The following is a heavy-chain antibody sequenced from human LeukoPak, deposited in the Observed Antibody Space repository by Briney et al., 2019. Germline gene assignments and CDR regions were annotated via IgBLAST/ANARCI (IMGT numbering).Heavy chain of an antibody. CDR2: ISSSSSYT. CDR3: ARVIPVAGQGDYYFDY. D-gene: IGHD6-19*01. Sequence: GGSLRLSCAASGFTFSNYEMNWVRQAPGKGLEWVSYISSSSSYTNYADSVKGRFTISRDNAKNSLYLQMNSLRAEDTAVYYCARVIPVAGQGDYYFDYWGQGTLVTVSS. J-gene: IGHJ4*02. CDR1: GFTFSNYE. V-gene: IGHV3-11*06.